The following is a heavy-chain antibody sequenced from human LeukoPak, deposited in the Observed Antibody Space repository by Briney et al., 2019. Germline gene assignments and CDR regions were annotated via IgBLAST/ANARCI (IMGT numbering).Heavy chain of an antibody. CDR1: GYTFTSYY. V-gene: IGHV1-46*01. Sequence: ASVKVFCKASGYTFTSYYMHWVRQAPGQGLEWMGIISPSGGSTSYAQKFQGRVTMTRDTSTSTVYMELSSLRSEDTAVYYCARSSGRSPNRDYMDVWGKGTTVTISS. CDR2: ISPSGGST. J-gene: IGHJ6*03. D-gene: IGHD1-14*01. CDR3: ARSSGRSPNRDYMDV.